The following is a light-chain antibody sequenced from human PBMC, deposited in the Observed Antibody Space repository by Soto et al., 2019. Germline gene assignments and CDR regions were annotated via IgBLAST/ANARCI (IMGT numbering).Light chain of an antibody. J-gene: IGKJ1*01. Sequence: EIVMTQSPATLSLSLGERATLSCRASQSVSSNLVWYQQKPGQAPRLLIYGASTRATGIPARFSGTGSGTDFTLTINSLQSEDFAVYYCQQYNNWPRTFGQGTKVDIK. V-gene: IGKV3-15*01. CDR2: GAS. CDR1: QSVSSN. CDR3: QQYNNWPRT.